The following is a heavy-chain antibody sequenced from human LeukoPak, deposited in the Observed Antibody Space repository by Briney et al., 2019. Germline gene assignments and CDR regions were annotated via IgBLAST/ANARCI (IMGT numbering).Heavy chain of an antibody. Sequence: PGGSLRLSCAASGFIFSDYWMGWVRQAPGKGREWVANVNQGGSVKFYVDSVKGRFTISRDDAKNSLYLQMNSLRVEDTAVYYCASVDQYSNGWYSNWGQGILVTVSS. V-gene: IGHV3-7*01. CDR2: VNQGGSVK. J-gene: IGHJ4*02. CDR3: ASVDQYSNGWYSN. CDR1: GFIFSDYW. D-gene: IGHD6-19*01.